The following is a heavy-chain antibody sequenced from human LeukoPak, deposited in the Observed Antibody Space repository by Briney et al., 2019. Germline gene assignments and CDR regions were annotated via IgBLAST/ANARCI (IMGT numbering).Heavy chain of an antibody. Sequence: GGSLRLSCAASGFTFSSYSMNWVRQAPGKGLEWVSAISGSGGSTYYADSVKGRFTISRDNSKNTLYLQMNSLRAEDTAVYYCAKAHLITMVRGVIITTFDYWGQGTLVIVSS. D-gene: IGHD3-10*01. CDR2: ISGSGGST. V-gene: IGHV3-23*01. CDR3: AKAHLITMVRGVIITTFDY. J-gene: IGHJ4*02. CDR1: GFTFSSYS.